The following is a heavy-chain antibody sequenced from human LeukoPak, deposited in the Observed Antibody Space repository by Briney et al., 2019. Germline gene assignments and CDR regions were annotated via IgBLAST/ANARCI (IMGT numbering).Heavy chain of an antibody. CDR1: GYTFTGYY. CDR3: ARGTRGSYSSIHD. V-gene: IGHV1-2*02. CDR2: INPNSGGT. Sequence: ASVKVSCKASGYTFTGYYMHWVRQAPGQGLEWMGWINPNSGGTDSAQKLQGRVTMTRDTSISATYMELRTLTSDDTAAYYCARGTRGSYSSIHDWGQGTLVTVSS. D-gene: IGHD1-26*01. J-gene: IGHJ4*02.